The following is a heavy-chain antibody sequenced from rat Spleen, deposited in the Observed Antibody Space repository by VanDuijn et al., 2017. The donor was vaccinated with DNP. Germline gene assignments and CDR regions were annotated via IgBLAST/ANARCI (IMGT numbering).Heavy chain of an antibody. D-gene: IGHD1-1*01. V-gene: IGHV5-25*01. J-gene: IGHJ2*01. CDR1: GFTFRNYD. CDR2: ISPSDNST. CDR3: AREDITTAPFDY. Sequence: EVQLVESGGGLVQPGRSLKLSCAASGFTFRNYDMAWVRQAPTMGLEWVASISPSDNSTYYRDSIKGRFTVSRDNAKSSLYLQMDSLRSEDTATYYCAREDITTAPFDYWGQGVMVTVSS.